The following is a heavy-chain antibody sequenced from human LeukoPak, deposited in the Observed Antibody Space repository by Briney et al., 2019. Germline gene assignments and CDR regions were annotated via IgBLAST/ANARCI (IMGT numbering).Heavy chain of an antibody. Sequence: ASVKVSCKASGYTFTSYGMSWVRQAPGQGLEWMGWISAYNGNTNYAQKLQGRVTMTTDTSTSTAYMELRSLRSDDTAVYYCARRYSSSWYASAFDYWGQGTLVTVSS. D-gene: IGHD6-13*01. CDR1: GYTFTSYG. J-gene: IGHJ4*02. CDR2: ISAYNGNT. V-gene: IGHV1-18*01. CDR3: ARRYSSSWYASAFDY.